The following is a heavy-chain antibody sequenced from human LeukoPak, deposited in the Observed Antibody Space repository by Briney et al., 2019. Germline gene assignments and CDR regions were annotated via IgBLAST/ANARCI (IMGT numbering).Heavy chain of an antibody. J-gene: IGHJ4*02. D-gene: IGHD4-17*01. CDR3: ARGGDSPTGFDY. V-gene: IGHV4-34*01. Sequence: SETLSLTCAVYGGSFSGYYWSWIRQPPGKGLERIGEINHSGSTNYNPSLKSRVTISVDTSKNQFSLKLSSVTAADTAVYYCARGGDSPTGFDYWGQGTLVTVSS. CDR1: GGSFSGYY. CDR2: INHSGST.